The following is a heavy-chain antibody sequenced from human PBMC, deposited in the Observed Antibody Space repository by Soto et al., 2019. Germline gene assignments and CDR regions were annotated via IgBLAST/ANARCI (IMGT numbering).Heavy chain of an antibody. V-gene: IGHV1-69*13. CDR1: GGTFSSYA. CDR3: ATRSVGWGYCSSTSCYGAFDI. Sequence: ASVKVSCKASGGTFSSYAISWVRQAPGQGLEWMGGIIPIFGTANYAQKFQGRVTITADESTSTAYMELSSLRSEDTAVYYCATRSVGWGYCSSTSCYGAFDIWGQGTMVTVSS. J-gene: IGHJ3*02. D-gene: IGHD2-2*01. CDR2: IIPIFGTA.